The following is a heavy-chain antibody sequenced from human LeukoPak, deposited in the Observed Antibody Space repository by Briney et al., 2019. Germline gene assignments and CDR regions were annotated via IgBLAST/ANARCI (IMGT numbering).Heavy chain of an antibody. D-gene: IGHD1-7*01. Sequence: SVKVSCKASGYTFTGYYMHWVRQAPGQGLEWMGGIIPIFGTANYAQKFQGRVTITTDESTSTAYMELSSLRSEDTAVYYCASPLKYNWNYGSLGYWGQGTLVTVSS. CDR2: IIPIFGTA. CDR3: ASPLKYNWNYGSLGY. V-gene: IGHV1-69*05. CDR1: GYTFTGYY. J-gene: IGHJ4*02.